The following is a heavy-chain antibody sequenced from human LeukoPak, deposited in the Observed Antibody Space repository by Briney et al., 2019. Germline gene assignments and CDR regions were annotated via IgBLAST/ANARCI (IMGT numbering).Heavy chain of an antibody. CDR1: GGSISSSYW. CDR2: VYHSGST. V-gene: IGHV4-4*02. D-gene: IGHD2-21*02. CDR3: AGAYCGGDCYSGRTFDI. J-gene: IGHJ3*02. Sequence: SETLSLTCTVSGGSISSSYWWSWVRQPPGKGLEWIGEVYHSGSTNYSPSLKSRVTLSVDKSKNQFSLRLSSVTAADTAVYYCAGAYCGGDCYSGRTFDIWGQGTMVTVSS.